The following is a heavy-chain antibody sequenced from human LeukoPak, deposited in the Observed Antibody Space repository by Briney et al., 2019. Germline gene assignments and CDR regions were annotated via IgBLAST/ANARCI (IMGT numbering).Heavy chain of an antibody. D-gene: IGHD6-19*01. J-gene: IGHJ4*02. CDR3: AKDNIGAVAGTGLNY. Sequence: GRSLRLSCAASGFTFDDYAMHWVRQAPGKSLEWVSGISWNSGSIGYADSVKGRFTISRDNAKNSLYLQMNSLRAEDTALYYCAKDNIGAVAGTGLNYWSQGTLVTVSS. V-gene: IGHV3-9*01. CDR2: ISWNSGSI. CDR1: GFTFDDYA.